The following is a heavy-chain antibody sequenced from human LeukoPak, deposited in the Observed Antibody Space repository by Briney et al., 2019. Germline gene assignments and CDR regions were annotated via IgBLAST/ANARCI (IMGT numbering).Heavy chain of an antibody. CDR3: ARDGIAVAGDKFDY. CDR1: GXTFSSYG. CDR2: IWYDGSNK. D-gene: IGHD6-19*01. V-gene: IGHV3-33*01. J-gene: IGHJ4*02. Sequence: GGSLRLSCAASGXTFSSYGMHWVRQAPGKGLEWVAVIWYDGSNKYYADSVKGRFTISRDNSKNTLYLQMNSLRAEDTAVYYCARDGIAVAGDKFDYWGQGTLVTVSS.